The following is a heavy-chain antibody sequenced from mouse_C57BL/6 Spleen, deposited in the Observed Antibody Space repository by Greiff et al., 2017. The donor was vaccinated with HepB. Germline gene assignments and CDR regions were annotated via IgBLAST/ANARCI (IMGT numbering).Heavy chain of an antibody. J-gene: IGHJ3*01. CDR2: INPNNGGT. CDR1: GYTFTDYN. Sequence: EVQLQQSGPELVKPGASVKMSCKASGYTFTDYNMHWVKQSHGKSLEWIGYINPNNGGTSYNQKFKGKATLTVNKSSSTAYMELRSLTSEDSAVYYCARQSDQPAWFAYWGQGTLVTVSA. D-gene: IGHD6-1*01. V-gene: IGHV1-22*01. CDR3: ARQSDQPAWFAY.